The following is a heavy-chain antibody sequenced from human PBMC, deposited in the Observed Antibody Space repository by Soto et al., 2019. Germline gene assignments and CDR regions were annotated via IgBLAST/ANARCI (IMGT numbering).Heavy chain of an antibody. CDR3: ARGDGLNWFDP. Sequence: PSETLSLTCAVYGGSFSGYYWSWIRQPPGKGLEWIGEINHSGSTNYNPSLKSRVTISVDTSKNQFSLKLSSVTAADTAVYYCARGDGLNWFDPWGQGTLVTVSS. V-gene: IGHV4-34*01. J-gene: IGHJ5*02. D-gene: IGHD5-12*01. CDR1: GGSFSGYY. CDR2: INHSGST.